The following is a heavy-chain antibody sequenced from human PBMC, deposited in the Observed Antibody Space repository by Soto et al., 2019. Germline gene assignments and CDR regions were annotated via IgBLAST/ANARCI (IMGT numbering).Heavy chain of an antibody. J-gene: IGHJ6*02. Sequence: EVQLVESGGGLGKPGESLRLSCAASGFTLSSHTMNWVRQAPGKGLEWVSSISSDSSYKYYTDSVKGRFTVSRDNAKNSLYLQMDSLRAEDTAVYYYARGYCTRTSCYIGGFYYYGMDVWGQGTTVTVSS. D-gene: IGHD2-2*01. CDR1: GFTLSSHT. V-gene: IGHV3-21*01. CDR3: ARGYCTRTSCYIGGFYYYGMDV. CDR2: ISSDSSYK.